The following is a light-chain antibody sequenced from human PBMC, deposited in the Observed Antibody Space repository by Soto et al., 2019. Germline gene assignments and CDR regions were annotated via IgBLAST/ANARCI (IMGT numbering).Light chain of an antibody. CDR2: TVS. Sequence: DIHMTQSPSSVSASVGDRVTITCRASQGISSWLAWYQQKPGKAPKLLIYTVSSLQSGVPSRFXXXXXXXXXXXXXXSXXPEDFATXYCQQANSFPLTFGGGTKVEIK. V-gene: IGKV1-12*01. CDR1: QGISSW. J-gene: IGKJ4*01. CDR3: QQANSFPLT.